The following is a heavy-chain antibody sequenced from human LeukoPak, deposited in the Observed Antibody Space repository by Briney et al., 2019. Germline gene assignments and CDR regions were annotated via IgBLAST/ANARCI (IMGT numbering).Heavy chain of an antibody. CDR2: INQSGST. J-gene: IGHJ4*02. Sequence: SETLSLTCAVYGGSFSVHYWSWIRQPPGKGLEWIGEINQSGSTTYNPSLKSRVTLSVDTSKNQFSLTLSSVTAADTAVYYCATSYIGGFGKPDYWGQGTLVTVSS. CDR1: GGSFSVHY. V-gene: IGHV4-34*01. CDR3: ATSYIGGFGKPDY. D-gene: IGHD3-16*01.